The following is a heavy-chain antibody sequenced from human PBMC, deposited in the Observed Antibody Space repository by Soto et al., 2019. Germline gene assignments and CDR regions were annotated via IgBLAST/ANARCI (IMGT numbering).Heavy chain of an antibody. CDR2: INPSGGST. V-gene: IGHV1-46*01. D-gene: IGHD3-22*01. CDR3: ARQISSGYYYLGYLDY. Sequence: QVQLVQSGAEVKKPGASVKVSCKASGYTFTSYYMHWVRQAPGQGLEWMGIINPSGGSTSYAQKFQGRVTMTRDTSTSTVYMELSSLRSEDTAVYYCARQISSGYYYLGYLDYWGQGTLVTVSS. J-gene: IGHJ4*02. CDR1: GYTFTSYY.